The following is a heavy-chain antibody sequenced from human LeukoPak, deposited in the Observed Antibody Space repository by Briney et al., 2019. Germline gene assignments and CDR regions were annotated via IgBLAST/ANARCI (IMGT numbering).Heavy chain of an antibody. J-gene: IGHJ5*02. CDR2: IYYSGST. D-gene: IGHD5-12*01. Sequence: SDTLSLTCTVSGGLISRYYWIWIRHPPAKGLECMGYIYYSGSTNYNPSLKSRVTISVDTSKNQFSLKLSSVTAADTAVYYCARGRGYSGYNWFDPWGQGTLVTVSS. V-gene: IGHV4-59*08. CDR1: GGLISRYY. CDR3: ARGRGYSGYNWFDP.